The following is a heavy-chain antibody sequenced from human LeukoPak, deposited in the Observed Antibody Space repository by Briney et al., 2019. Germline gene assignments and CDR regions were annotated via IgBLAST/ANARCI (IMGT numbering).Heavy chain of an antibody. CDR2: INSDGSST. J-gene: IGHJ4*02. Sequence: GGSLRLSCAASGFTFSSYWMHWVRQAPGKGLVWVSRINSDGSSTSYADSVKGRFTISRDNYKNTLYLQMSSLRVEDTAVYYCARDFHDSSGYGQHCDYWGQGTLVTVSS. V-gene: IGHV3-74*01. CDR3: ARDFHDSSGYGQHCDY. D-gene: IGHD3-22*01. CDR1: GFTFSSYW.